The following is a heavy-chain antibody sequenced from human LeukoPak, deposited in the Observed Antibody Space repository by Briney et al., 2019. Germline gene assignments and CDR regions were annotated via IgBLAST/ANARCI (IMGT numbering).Heavy chain of an antibody. V-gene: IGHV3-48*01. CDR2: ISSRGSTI. J-gene: IGHJ4*02. D-gene: IGHD3/OR15-3a*01. CDR1: GFTFSRNS. CDR3: ASWAETVDDFNGPFDY. Sequence: GGSLRLSCAASGFTFSRNSMNWVRQAPGKGLEWVSEISSRGSTIYYADSVKGRFTISRDNAKNSLYLQMNSLRAEDTAVYYCASWAETVDDFNGPFDYWGQGTLVTVSS.